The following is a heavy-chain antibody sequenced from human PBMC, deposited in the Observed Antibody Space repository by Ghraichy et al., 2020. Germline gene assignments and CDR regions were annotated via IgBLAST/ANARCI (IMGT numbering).Heavy chain of an antibody. V-gene: IGHV3-9*01. D-gene: IGHD6-6*01. J-gene: IGHJ4*02. CDR3: ATKADSSSSEVDY. Sequence: GGSLRLSCAASGFTFDDYAMHWVRQAPGKGLEWVSGISWNSGSIGYADSVKGRFTISRDNAKNSLYLQMNSLRAEDTALYYCATKADSSSSEVDYWGQGTLVTVSS. CDR1: GFTFDDYA. CDR2: ISWNSGSI.